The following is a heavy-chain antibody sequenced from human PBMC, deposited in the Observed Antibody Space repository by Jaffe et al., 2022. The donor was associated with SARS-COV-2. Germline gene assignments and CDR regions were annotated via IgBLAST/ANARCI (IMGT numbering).Heavy chain of an antibody. D-gene: IGHD2-2*03. CDR1: GFTFSSYS. CDR3: ARDRGGYCSSTSCYEPFDY. J-gene: IGHJ4*02. V-gene: IGHV3-21*01. CDR2: ISSSSSYI. Sequence: EVQLVESGGGLVKPGGSLRLSCAASGFTFSSYSMNWVRQAPGKGLEWVSSISSSSSYIYYADSVKGRFTISRDNAKNSLYLQMNSLRAEDTAVYYCARDRGGYCSSTSCYEPFDYWGQGTLVTVSS.